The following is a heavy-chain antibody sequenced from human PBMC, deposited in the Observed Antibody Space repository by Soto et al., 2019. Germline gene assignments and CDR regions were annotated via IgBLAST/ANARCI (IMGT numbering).Heavy chain of an antibody. Sequence: SETLSLTCAVSGGSFSGFYWTWIRQPPGDGLEWIGEINHSGTINFNPSLRSLLTISLDSSKKHFSLKLTSLTGADAAVYYCARADRTLVTSYGLDVWGQGTTVTVSS. J-gene: IGHJ6*02. CDR1: GGSFSGFY. CDR3: ARADRTLVTSYGLDV. V-gene: IGHV4-34*01. CDR2: INHSGTI. D-gene: IGHD2-21*02.